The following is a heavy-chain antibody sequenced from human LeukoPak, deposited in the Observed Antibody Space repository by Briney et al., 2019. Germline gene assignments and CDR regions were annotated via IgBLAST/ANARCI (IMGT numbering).Heavy chain of an antibody. CDR3: AGDRGYGSGSYHFDY. Sequence: SQTLSLTCTISGGSISSGGYYWNWIRQHPGKGLEWIGYIYYSGSTYYNPSLKSRVTISVDTSKNQFSLKLSSVTAADTAVYYCAGDRGYGSGSYHFDYWGQGTLVTVSS. J-gene: IGHJ4*02. V-gene: IGHV4-31*03. CDR1: GGSISSGGYY. CDR2: IYYSGST. D-gene: IGHD3-10*01.